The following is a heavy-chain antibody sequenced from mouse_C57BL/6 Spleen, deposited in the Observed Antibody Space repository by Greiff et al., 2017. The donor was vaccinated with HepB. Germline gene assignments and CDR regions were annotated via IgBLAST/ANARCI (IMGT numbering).Heavy chain of an antibody. J-gene: IGHJ2*01. CDR3: ARRYYGSSYVDYFDY. CDR2: INPNNGGT. CDR1: GYTFTDYN. V-gene: IGHV1-18*01. D-gene: IGHD1-1*01. Sequence: EVQLQQSGPELVKPGASVKIPCKASGYTFTDYNMDWVKQSHGKSLEWIGDINPNNGGTIYNQKFKGKATLTVDKSSSTAYMELRSLTSEDTAVYYCARRYYGSSYVDYFDYWGQGTTLTVSS.